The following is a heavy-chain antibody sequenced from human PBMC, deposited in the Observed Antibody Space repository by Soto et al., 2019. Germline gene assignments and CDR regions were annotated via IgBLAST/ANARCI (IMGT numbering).Heavy chain of an antibody. Sequence: QVQLVQSGAEVKKPGASVKVSCKASGYTFTSYGISWVRQAPGQGLEWMGWISAYNGNTNYAQKLQGRVTMTTDTATSTAYMELRSLRSDDTAVYYCARDEGYIVVVPAARGGFDYWGQGTLVTVSS. CDR3: ARDEGYIVVVPAARGGFDY. J-gene: IGHJ4*02. CDR1: GYTFTSYG. D-gene: IGHD2-2*01. V-gene: IGHV1-18*01. CDR2: ISAYNGNT.